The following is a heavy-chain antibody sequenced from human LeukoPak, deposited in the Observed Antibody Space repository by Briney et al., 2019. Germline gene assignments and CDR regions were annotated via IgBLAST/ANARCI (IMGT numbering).Heavy chain of an antibody. V-gene: IGHV3-11*01. J-gene: IGHJ4*02. CDR3: ARKYSGYDYHFDY. CDR2: ISSSGSTI. D-gene: IGHD5-12*01. CDR1: GFTFSDYY. Sequence: PGGSLRLSCVASGFTFSDYYMSWIRQAPGKGLEWVSYISSSGSTIYYADSVKGRFTISRDNAKNSLYLQMNSLRAEDTAVYYCARKYSGYDYHFDYWGQGTLVTVSS.